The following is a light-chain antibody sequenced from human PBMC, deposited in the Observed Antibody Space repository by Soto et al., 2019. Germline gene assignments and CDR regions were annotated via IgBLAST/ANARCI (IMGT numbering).Light chain of an antibody. CDR3: SSYTSGSTLV. CDR1: ISDVGAYNY. J-gene: IGLJ2*01. CDR2: EVT. V-gene: IGLV2-14*01. Sequence: QSVLTQPASVSGSPGPSITISCTGTISDVGAYNYVSWYQQHPGKAPKLMFYEVTNRPSRVSNRFSGSKSRNTASLTISGLQAEDEAEYYYSSYTSGSTLVFGGGTKLTVL.